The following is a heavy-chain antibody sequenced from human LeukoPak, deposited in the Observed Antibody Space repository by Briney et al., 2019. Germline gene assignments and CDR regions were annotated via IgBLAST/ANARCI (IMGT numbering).Heavy chain of an antibody. CDR2: ISGSGGST. J-gene: IGHJ4*02. CDR1: GFTFSSYA. CDR3: AKVKGSWYSRDPFDY. Sequence: GGSLRLSCAASGFTFSSYAMSWVRQAPGKGLEWVSAISGSGGSTYYADSVKGRFTISRDNSKNTLYLQMNSLRAEDTAVYYCAKVKGSWYSRDPFDYWGQGTLVTVSS. V-gene: IGHV3-23*01. D-gene: IGHD6-13*01.